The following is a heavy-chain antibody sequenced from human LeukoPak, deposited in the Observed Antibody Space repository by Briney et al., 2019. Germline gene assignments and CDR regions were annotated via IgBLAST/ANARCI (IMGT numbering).Heavy chain of an antibody. CDR2: ISSSGSTI. V-gene: IGHV3-48*03. D-gene: IGHD2-2*01. CDR1: GFTFSSYE. J-gene: IGHJ5*02. Sequence: GGSLRLSCAASGFTFSSYEMNWVRQAPGKGLEWVSYISSSGSTIYYADSVKGRFTISRDNAKNSLYLQMNSLRAEDTAVYYCARRRGIVVVPAAYNWFDPWGQGTLVTVSS. CDR3: ARRRGIVVVPAAYNWFDP.